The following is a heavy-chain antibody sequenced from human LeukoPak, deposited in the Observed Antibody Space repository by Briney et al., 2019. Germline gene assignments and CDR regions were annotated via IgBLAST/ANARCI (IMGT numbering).Heavy chain of an antibody. CDR3: VVVVEPPDSDGFDV. CDR1: GFTFGNSW. CDR2: INADGSTT. V-gene: IGHV3-74*01. Sequence: PGGSLRLSSAASGFTFGNSWVHWVRQAPGKGLVWVSLINADGSTTTYADPVKGRFTISRDNARNTVSLQMNSLTIEDTAVYYCVVVVEPPDSDGFDVWGQGTMITVSS. J-gene: IGHJ3*01. D-gene: IGHD1-14*01.